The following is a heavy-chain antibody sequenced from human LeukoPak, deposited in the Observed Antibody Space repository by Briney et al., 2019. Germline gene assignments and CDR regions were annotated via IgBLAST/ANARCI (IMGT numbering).Heavy chain of an antibody. Sequence: PGGSLRLSCAASGFIFSGYWMNWVRQAPGKGLEWVANIRQAGSETYYVDSVKGRFTISRDNAKNSLYLQMNSLRAEDTAVYYCARGLLQYVDWLLPSFDYWGQGTLVTVSS. CDR2: IRQAGSET. CDR1: GFIFSGYW. J-gene: IGHJ4*02. V-gene: IGHV3-7*01. CDR3: ARGLLQYVDWLLPSFDY. D-gene: IGHD3-9*01.